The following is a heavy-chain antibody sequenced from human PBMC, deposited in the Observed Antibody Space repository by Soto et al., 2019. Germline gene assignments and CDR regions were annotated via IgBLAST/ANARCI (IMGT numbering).Heavy chain of an antibody. D-gene: IGHD2-2*01. V-gene: IGHV3-7*03. CDR3: ARAYLTSKSFDY. CDR2: IKQDGSEK. Sequence: GGSLRLSCAASGFTFSSYWMSLGRQAPGKGLEWVANIKQDGSEKYYVDSVKGRFTISRDNAKNSLYLQMNSLRAEDTAVYYCARAYLTSKSFDYWGQGTLVTVS. CDR1: GFTFSSYW. J-gene: IGHJ4*02.